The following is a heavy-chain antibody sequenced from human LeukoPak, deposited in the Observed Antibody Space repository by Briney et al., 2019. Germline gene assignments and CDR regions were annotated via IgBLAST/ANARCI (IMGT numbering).Heavy chain of an antibody. V-gene: IGHV4-59*01. CDR2: VHYSGST. CDR3: ARDEGRGAFEI. J-gene: IGHJ3*02. Sequence: SETLSLTCTVSGGSISSFYWSWIRQPPGKGLEWIGYVHYSGSTNYNTSLKSRVTISVDTSKNQFSLKLSSVTAADTAVYYCARDEGRGAFEIWGQGTMVTVSS. CDR1: GGSISSFY.